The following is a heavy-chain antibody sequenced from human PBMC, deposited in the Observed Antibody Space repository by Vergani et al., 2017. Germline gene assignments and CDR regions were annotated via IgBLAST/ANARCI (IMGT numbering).Heavy chain of an antibody. D-gene: IGHD3-3*01. J-gene: IGHJ4*02. CDR2: IYWDDDK. V-gene: IGHV2-5*02. CDR3: AHRYYDFWSGYFAY. Sequence: QITLKESGPTLVKPTQTLTLTCTFSGFSLSTSGVGLGWIRQPPGKALEWLALIYWDDDKRYSPSLKSRLTITKDTSKNQVVLTMTNMDPVDTATYYCAHRYYDFWSGYFAYWGQGTLVTVSS. CDR1: GFSLSTSGVG.